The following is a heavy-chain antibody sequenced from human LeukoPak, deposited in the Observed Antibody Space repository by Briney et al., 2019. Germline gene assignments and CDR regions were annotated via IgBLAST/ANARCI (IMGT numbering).Heavy chain of an antibody. V-gene: IGHV3-11*01. CDR3: ARSIGLTGGGVVV. CDR1: GFTFSDYN. CDR2: ITDSGNTI. Sequence: GGSLRLSCAASGFTFSDYNMNWVRQAPGRGLEWVSYITDSGNTIHHADSVKGRFTISRDNAKNSLYLQMNSLRAEDTAVYYCARSIGLTGGGVVVWGQGTTVTVSS. J-gene: IGHJ6*02. D-gene: IGHD3-9*01.